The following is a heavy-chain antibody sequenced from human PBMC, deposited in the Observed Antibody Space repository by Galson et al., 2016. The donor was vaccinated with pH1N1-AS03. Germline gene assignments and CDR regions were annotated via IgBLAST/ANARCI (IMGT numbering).Heavy chain of an antibody. CDR2: ISPYNGNT. D-gene: IGHD2-15*01. Sequence: SVKVSCKASGYTFPNFGMSWVRQAPGQGLEWMGWISPYNGNTQYAQRLEGRVTMTTDPSTNTAYLELRSLPYDDTAVYYCARAAPFDPWGHGTLVIVSS. V-gene: IGHV1-18*04. J-gene: IGHJ5*02. CDR3: ARAAPFDP. CDR1: GYTFPNFG.